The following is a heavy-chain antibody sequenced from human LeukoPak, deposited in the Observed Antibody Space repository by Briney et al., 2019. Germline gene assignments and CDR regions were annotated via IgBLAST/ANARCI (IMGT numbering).Heavy chain of an antibody. D-gene: IGHD3-22*01. CDR2: IYYSGST. CDR1: SGSISSGDYY. V-gene: IGHV4-30-4*01. J-gene: IGHJ4*02. CDR3: ARGTYYYDSSGYYPIDY. Sequence: PSETLSLTCTVSSGSISSGDYYWSWIRQPPGKGLEWIGYIYYSGSTYYNPSLKSRVTISVDTSKNQFSLKLSSVTAADTAVYYCARGTYYYDSSGYYPIDYWGQGTLVTVSS.